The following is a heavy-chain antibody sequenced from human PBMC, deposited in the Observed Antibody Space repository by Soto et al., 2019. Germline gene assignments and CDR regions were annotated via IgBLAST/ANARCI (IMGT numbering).Heavy chain of an antibody. CDR3: ASARYFDWLYPDYYGMDV. D-gene: IGHD3-9*01. CDR2: IYYSGST. CDR1: GGSISRGGYY. V-gene: IGHV4-31*02. Sequence: SETLSLTCTVSGGSISRGGYYWSWIRQHPGKGLEWIGYIYYSGSTYYNPSLKSRVTISVDSSKIQFSLKLSSVTAADTAVYYCASARYFDWLYPDYYGMDVWGQGTTVTVSS. J-gene: IGHJ6*02.